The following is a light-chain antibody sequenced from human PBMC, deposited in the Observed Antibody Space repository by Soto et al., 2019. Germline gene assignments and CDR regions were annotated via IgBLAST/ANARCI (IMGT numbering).Light chain of an antibody. J-gene: IGKJ1*01. CDR1: QSISSW. CDR2: DAS. Sequence: DIQMTQSPSTLSASVGDRVTITCRASQSISSWLAWYQQKPGKAPKLLIYDASSLESGVPSRCSGSGSGTEFTLNSSSLQPDDFATYYCQQYNSYWTFGQGTEVEIK. V-gene: IGKV1-5*01. CDR3: QQYNSYWT.